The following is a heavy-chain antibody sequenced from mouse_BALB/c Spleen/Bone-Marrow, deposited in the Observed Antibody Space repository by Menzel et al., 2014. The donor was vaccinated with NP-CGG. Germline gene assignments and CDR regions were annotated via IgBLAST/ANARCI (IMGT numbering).Heavy chain of an antibody. CDR2: IYPGDGDT. D-gene: IGHD4-1*01. J-gene: IGHJ2*01. CDR3: ARGTAPDY. CDR1: GYTFTSYW. V-gene: IGHV1-87*01. Sequence: QVQLQQSGAELARPGASVMLSCKASGYTFTSYWMQWVKQRPGQGLEWIGAIYPGDGDTRNTQQFKGQATFTADKSSSTAYMQHQSLASEDSAVYYCARGTAPDYWGQGTTLTVSP.